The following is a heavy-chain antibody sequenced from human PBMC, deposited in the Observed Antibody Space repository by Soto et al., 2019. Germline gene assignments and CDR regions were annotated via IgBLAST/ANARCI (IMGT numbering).Heavy chain of an antibody. D-gene: IGHD3-22*01. J-gene: IGHJ4*02. CDR1: GGSISSYY. Sequence: QVQLQESGPGLVKPSETLSLTCTVSGGSISSYYWSWIRQPPGKGLEWIGYIYYSGSTNYNPSLKSRVTISVDTSKNQFSLKLSSVTAADTAVSYCARTTYYYDSSGYSDEYYFYYWGQGTLVTVSS. CDR2: IYYSGST. V-gene: IGHV4-59*01. CDR3: ARTTYYYDSSGYSDEYYFYY.